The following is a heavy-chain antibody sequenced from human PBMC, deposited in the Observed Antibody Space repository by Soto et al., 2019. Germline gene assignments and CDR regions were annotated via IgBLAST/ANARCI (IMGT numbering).Heavy chain of an antibody. V-gene: IGHV6-1*01. D-gene: IGHD6-19*01. J-gene: IGHJ6*02. CDR2: TYYRSKWYN. CDR1: GDSVSSDSAA. Sequence: SQTLSLTCAISGDSVSSDSAAWNWIRQSPSRGLEWLGRTYYRSKWYNDYAVSVNGRITINPDTSKNHFSLQLNSVTPEDTAVYYCVRSRVFIAVSGMATYYYYYVIDFWGQGTTVTGSS. CDR3: VRSRVFIAVSGMATYYYYYVIDF.